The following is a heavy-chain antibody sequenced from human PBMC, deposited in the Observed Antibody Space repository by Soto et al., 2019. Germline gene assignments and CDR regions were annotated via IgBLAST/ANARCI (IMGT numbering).Heavy chain of an antibody. CDR2: IYYSGST. J-gene: IGHJ4*02. CDR3: ARTSRWVGAPSLYYFDY. V-gene: IGHV4-59*01. CDR1: GGSISSYY. Sequence: PSETLSLTCTVSGGSISSYYWSWIRQPPGKGLEWIGYIYYSGSTNYNPSLKSRVTISVDTSKNQFSLKLSSVTAADTAVYYCARTSRWVGAPSLYYFDYWGQGTLVTVSS. D-gene: IGHD1-26*01.